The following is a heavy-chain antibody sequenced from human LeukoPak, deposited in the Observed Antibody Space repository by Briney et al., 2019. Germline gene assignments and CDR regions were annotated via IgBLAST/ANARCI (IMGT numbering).Heavy chain of an antibody. CDR1: GYTFTSYG. V-gene: IGHV1-18*01. D-gene: IGHD2-2*01. CDR3: ARRSSKGVPAARYYYYYMDV. Sequence: ASVKVSCKASGYTFTSYGISWVRQAPGQGLEWMGWVSAYNGNTNYAQKLQGRVTMTTDTSTSTAYMELRSLRSDDTAVYYCARRSSKGVPAARYYYYYMDVWGKGTTVTVSS. J-gene: IGHJ6*03. CDR2: VSAYNGNT.